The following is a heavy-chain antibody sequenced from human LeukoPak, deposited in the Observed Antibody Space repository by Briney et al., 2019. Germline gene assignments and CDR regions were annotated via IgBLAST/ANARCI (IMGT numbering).Heavy chain of an antibody. Sequence: ASVKVSCKASGGTFSSCAISWVRQAPGQGLEWMGRIIPILGIANYAQKFQGRVTITADKSTSTAYMELSSLRSEDTAVYYCARGRNSGPPVLFDPWGQGTLVTVSS. D-gene: IGHD1-26*01. CDR1: GGTFSSCA. CDR2: IIPILGIA. CDR3: ARGRNSGPPVLFDP. J-gene: IGHJ5*02. V-gene: IGHV1-69*04.